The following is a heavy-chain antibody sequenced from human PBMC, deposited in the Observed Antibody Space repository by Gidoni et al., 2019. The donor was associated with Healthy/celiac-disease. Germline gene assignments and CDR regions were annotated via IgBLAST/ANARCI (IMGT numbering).Heavy chain of an antibody. CDR1: GRPISSGSYY. V-gene: IGHV4-61*02. D-gene: IGHD3-3*01. CDR3: ASTGQEWLSFAFDI. Sequence: QVQLQESGPGLVKPSQTLSLTCTVSGRPISSGSYYWSWNRQPAGKGLEWIGRIYTSGSTNYNPSLKSRVTISVDTSKNQFSLKLSSVTAADTAVYYCASTGQEWLSFAFDIWGQGTMVTVSS. CDR2: IYTSGST. J-gene: IGHJ3*02.